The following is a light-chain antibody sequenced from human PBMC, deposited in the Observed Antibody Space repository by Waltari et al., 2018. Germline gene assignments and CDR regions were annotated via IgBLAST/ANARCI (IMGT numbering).Light chain of an antibody. CDR1: QSISTY. CDR3: QQYYSSLYT. V-gene: IGKV1-39*01. CDR2: TAS. J-gene: IGKJ2*01. Sequence: DIQMTQSPLSLSVSVGDRVTITCRASQSISTYLDWFQQKPGKAPKLLIYTASSLQGGVPSRFSGSGSGTDFTLTITSLQPEDFATYFCQQYYSSLYTFGQGTKLEIK.